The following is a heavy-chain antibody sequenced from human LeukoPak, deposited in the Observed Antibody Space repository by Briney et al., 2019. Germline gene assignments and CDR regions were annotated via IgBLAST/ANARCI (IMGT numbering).Heavy chain of an antibody. CDR1: GSISSSNYY. Sequence: PSETLSLTCTGGSISSSNYYWGWIRQPPGKGLEWIGSIYYSGSTYYNPSLKSRVTISVDTSKNQISLKLSSVTVVDTAVYYCARLWSGYRPPDYWGQGTLVTVSS. J-gene: IGHJ4*02. D-gene: IGHD3-3*01. CDR2: IYYSGST. V-gene: IGHV4-39*01. CDR3: ARLWSGYRPPDY.